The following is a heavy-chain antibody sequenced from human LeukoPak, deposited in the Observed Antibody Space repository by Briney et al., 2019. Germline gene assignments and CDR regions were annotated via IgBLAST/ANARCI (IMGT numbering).Heavy chain of an antibody. J-gene: IGHJ4*02. V-gene: IGHV4-59*01. D-gene: IGHD3-22*01. CDR1: GGSISSYY. CDR3: ARDPSGYFSY. CDR2: IYYSGST. Sequence: SETLSLTCTVSGGSISSYYWSWIRQPPGKGLDWIGYIYYSGSTNYNPSLKSRVTISVDTSKNQFSLRLSSVTAADTAVYYCARDPSGYFSYWGQGTLATVSS.